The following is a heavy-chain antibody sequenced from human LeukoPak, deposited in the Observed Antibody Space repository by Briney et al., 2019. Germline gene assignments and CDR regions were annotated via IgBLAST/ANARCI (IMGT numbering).Heavy chain of an antibody. Sequence: PSETLSLTCAVYGGSFSGYYWSWIRQPPGKGLEWIGEINHSGSTNNNPSLKSRVTISVDTSKSQFSLKLSSVTAADTAVYYCAREGGYSGYDLVYLDYWGQGTLVTVSS. J-gene: IGHJ4*02. D-gene: IGHD5-12*01. CDR1: GGSFSGYY. V-gene: IGHV4-34*01. CDR3: AREGGYSGYDLVYLDY. CDR2: INHSGST.